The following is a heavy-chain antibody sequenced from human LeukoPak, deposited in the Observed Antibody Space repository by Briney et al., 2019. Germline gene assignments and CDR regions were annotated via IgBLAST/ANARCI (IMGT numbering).Heavy chain of an antibody. CDR2: ISGSGGST. D-gene: IGHD1-7*01. J-gene: IGHJ4*02. CDR1: GFTFSSYA. V-gene: IGHV3-23*01. Sequence: GGSLRLSCAASGFTFSSYAMSWVRQAPGKGLEWVSAISGSGGSTYYAGSVKGRFTISRDNSKSTLYLQMNSLRAEDTAVYYCAKSMITGTFLFDYWGQGTLVTVSS. CDR3: AKSMITGTFLFDY.